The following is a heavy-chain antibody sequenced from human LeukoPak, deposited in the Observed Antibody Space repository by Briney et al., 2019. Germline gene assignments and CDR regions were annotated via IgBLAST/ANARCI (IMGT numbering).Heavy chain of an antibody. CDR1: GGSISSYY. V-gene: IGHV4-4*07. D-gene: IGHD6-13*01. J-gene: IGHJ5*02. CDR2: IYTSGST. Sequence: PSENLSLTCTVSGGSISSYYWSWIRQPAGKGLEWIGRIYTSGSTNYNPSLKSRVAMSVDTSKKQFSLKLSSVTAADTAVYYCAREGLQQNWFDPWGQGTLVTVSS. CDR3: AREGLQQNWFDP.